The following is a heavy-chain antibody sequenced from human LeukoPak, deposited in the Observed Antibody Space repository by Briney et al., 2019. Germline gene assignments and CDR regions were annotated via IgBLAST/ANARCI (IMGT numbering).Heavy chain of an antibody. CDR2: GSNK. V-gene: IGHV3-30*01. Sequence: GSNKYYADSVKGRFTISRDNSKNTLYLQMNSLRAEDTAVYYCAKDYYDSSGYRYYYYYYMDVWGKGTTVTVSS. J-gene: IGHJ6*03. D-gene: IGHD3-22*01. CDR3: AKDYYDSSGYRYYYYYYMDV.